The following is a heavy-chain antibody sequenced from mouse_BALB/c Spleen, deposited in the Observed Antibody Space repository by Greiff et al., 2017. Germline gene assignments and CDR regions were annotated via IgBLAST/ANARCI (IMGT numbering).Heavy chain of an antibody. V-gene: IGHV5-17*02. CDR2: ISSGSSTI. CDR3: ARRLRGYAMDY. CDR1: GFTFSSFG. D-gene: IGHD1-1*01. Sequence: EVMLVESGGGLVQPGGSRKLSCAASGFTFSSFGMHWVRQAPEKGLEWVAYISSGSSTIYYADTVKGRFTISRDNPKNTLFLQMTSLRSEDTAMYYCARRLRGYAMDYWGQGTSVTVSS. J-gene: IGHJ4*01.